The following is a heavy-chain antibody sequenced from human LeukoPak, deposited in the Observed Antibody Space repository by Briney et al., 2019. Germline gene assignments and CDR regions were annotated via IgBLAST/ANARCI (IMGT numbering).Heavy chain of an antibody. Sequence: SVKVSCKASGGTFSSYALSWVRQAPGQGLEWMGGIIPIFVTANYAQKFQGGVTITTDESTSTAYMELSSLRSEDTAVYYCARVPPVDSYYYYDSSGYDYWGQGTLVTVSS. D-gene: IGHD3-22*01. CDR3: ARVPPVDSYYYYDSSGYDY. J-gene: IGHJ4*02. CDR1: GGTFSSYA. V-gene: IGHV1-69*05. CDR2: IIPIFVTA.